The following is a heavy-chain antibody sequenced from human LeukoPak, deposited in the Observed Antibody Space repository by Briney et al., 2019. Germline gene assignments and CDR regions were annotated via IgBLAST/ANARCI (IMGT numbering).Heavy chain of an antibody. V-gene: IGHV3-23*01. J-gene: IGHJ4*02. Sequence: GGSLRLSCAASGFTFSSYAMSWVRQAPGKGLEWVSAISGSGGSTYYADSVKGRFTISRDNSKNTLYLQMNSLRAEDTAVYYCAKDLARGIAVAGTLLFDYWGQGTLVTVSS. CDR2: ISGSGGST. D-gene: IGHD6-19*01. CDR1: GFTFSSYA. CDR3: AKDLARGIAVAGTLLFDY.